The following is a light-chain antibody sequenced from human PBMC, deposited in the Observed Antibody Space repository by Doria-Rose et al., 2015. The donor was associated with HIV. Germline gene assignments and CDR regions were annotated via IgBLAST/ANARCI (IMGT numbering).Light chain of an antibody. V-gene: IGKV3-20*01. CDR3: HQYGTSWT. CDR2: DGS. Sequence: TQSPGTPSLSPGERATLSCRASQSFSSTYLAWYQQIPGQAPSLLIYDGSTRATGIPDRFSASGSGTDFTRTINRLEPEDFALYYGHQYGTSWTFGQGTKVE. CDR1: QSFSSTY. J-gene: IGKJ1*01.